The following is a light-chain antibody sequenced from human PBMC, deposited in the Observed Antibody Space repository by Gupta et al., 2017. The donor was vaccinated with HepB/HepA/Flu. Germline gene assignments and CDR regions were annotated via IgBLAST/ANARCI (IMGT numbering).Light chain of an antibody. Sequence: QSALTQPASVSGSPGQSIPISCTGTSSDFGDFNYVSWYQQHPGKAPKLLISDVSNRPSGVSNRFSGSKSGNTASLTISGLQAEDEAIYYCSSFTYTTTLVVFGGGTKLTVL. CDR1: SSDFGDFNY. CDR2: DVS. CDR3: SSFTYTTTLVV. V-gene: IGLV2-14*03. J-gene: IGLJ2*01.